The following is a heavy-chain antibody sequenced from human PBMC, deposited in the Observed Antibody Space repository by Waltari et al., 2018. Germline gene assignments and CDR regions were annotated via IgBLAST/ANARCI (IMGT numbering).Heavy chain of an antibody. Sequence: QVQLQESGPGLVKPSETLSLTCTVSGGSISSYYWSWIRQPPGKGLEWSGYIYYSGSTNHNPSLKSRLTISVVTPKNHFSLKLSSVTAADTAVYYCARVGGVLMVFAPTGGWFDPWGQGTLVTVSS. CDR1: GGSISSYY. CDR2: IYYSGST. CDR3: ARVGGVLMVFAPTGGWFDP. D-gene: IGHD2-8*01. V-gene: IGHV4-59*01. J-gene: IGHJ5*02.